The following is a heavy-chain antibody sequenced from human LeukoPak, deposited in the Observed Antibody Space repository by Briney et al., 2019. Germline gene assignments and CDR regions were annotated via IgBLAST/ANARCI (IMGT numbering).Heavy chain of an antibody. D-gene: IGHD3-16*01. CDR2: INPNSGGT. V-gene: IGHV1-2*02. CDR3: ARGDGVSNWFDP. CDR1: GYTFTGYY. J-gene: IGHJ5*02. Sequence: ASVKVSCKASGYTFTGYYMHWVRQAPGQGLEWMGWINPNSGGTNYAQKFQGRVTMTRDTSISTAYMALSRLRSDDTAVYYCARGDGVSNWFDPWGQGTLVTVSS.